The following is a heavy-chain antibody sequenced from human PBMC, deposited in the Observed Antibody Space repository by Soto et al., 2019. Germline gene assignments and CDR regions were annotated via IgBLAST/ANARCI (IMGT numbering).Heavy chain of an antibody. V-gene: IGHV4-31*03. D-gene: IGHD3-22*01. CDR3: AIDKTRRYYDSSGYPGYYYYGMDV. J-gene: IGHJ6*02. CDR1: GGSISSGGYY. Sequence: QVQLQESGPGLVKPSQTLSLTCTVSGGSISSGGYYWSWIRQHPGKGLEWIGYIYYSGSTYYNPSLKSRVTISVDTSKNPFSLPLSSVTAADTAVYYCAIDKTRRYYDSSGYPGYYYYGMDVWCQGTTVTVSS. CDR2: IYYSGST.